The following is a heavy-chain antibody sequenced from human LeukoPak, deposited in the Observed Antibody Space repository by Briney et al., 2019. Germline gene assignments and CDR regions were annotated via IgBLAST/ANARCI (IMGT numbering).Heavy chain of an antibody. Sequence: GGSLRLSCAASGLTFSSYGMSWVRQAPGKGLEWVSAISGSGGDTFYTDSVKGRFTISRDNPKNTLYLQMKGLRAEDTAVYYCVKDSVVVAGLVNCFDYWGQGTLVTVSS. CDR1: GLTFSSYG. V-gene: IGHV3-23*01. J-gene: IGHJ4*02. D-gene: IGHD6-19*01. CDR2: ISGSGGDT. CDR3: VKDSVVVAGLVNCFDY.